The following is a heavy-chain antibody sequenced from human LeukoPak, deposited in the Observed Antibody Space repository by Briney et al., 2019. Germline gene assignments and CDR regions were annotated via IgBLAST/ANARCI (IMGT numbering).Heavy chain of an antibody. Sequence: GGSLRLSCAASGFTFSSYGMHWVRQAPGKGLEWVTVISYDGSNKYYADSVKGRFTISRDNSKNTLYLQMNSLRAEDTAVYYCATRRSFSSSSPCEYWGQGTLVTVSS. J-gene: IGHJ4*02. V-gene: IGHV3-30*03. CDR2: ISYDGSNK. CDR3: ATRRSFSSSSPCEY. D-gene: IGHD6-6*01. CDR1: GFTFSSYG.